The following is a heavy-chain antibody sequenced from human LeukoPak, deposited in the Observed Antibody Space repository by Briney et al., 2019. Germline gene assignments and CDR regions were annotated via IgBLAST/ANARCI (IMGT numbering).Heavy chain of an antibody. D-gene: IGHD2-2*01. Sequence: GGSLRLSCAASGFTFTSSDMTWVRQSPGEGLEWVSLIYSGGDTYYADSAKGRFTISRDNSKNTLYLQMNSLRAEDTAVYYCAKDLWDIVVVPAAIEGSFDYWGQGTLVTVSS. CDR2: IYSGGDT. CDR3: AKDLWDIVVVPAAIEGSFDY. V-gene: IGHV3-66*01. CDR1: GFTFTSSD. J-gene: IGHJ4*02.